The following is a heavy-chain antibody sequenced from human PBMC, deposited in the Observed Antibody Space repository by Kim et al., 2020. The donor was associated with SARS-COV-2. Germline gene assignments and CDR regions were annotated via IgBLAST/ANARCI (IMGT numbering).Heavy chain of an antibody. D-gene: IGHD3-3*01. J-gene: IGHJ4*02. V-gene: IGHV3-49*02. Sequence: ASVKGRFTISRDDSKSIAYLEMNSLKTEDTAVYYCTRESDRNFWTGYYVDYWGQGTLVTVSS. CDR3: TRESDRNFWTGYYVDY.